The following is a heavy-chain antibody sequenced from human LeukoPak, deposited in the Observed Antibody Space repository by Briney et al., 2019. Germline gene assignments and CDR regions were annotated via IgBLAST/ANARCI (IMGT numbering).Heavy chain of an antibody. CDR2: ISYDGSNK. Sequence: PGGSLRLSCAASGFTFSSYGMHWVRQAPGKALEWVAVISYDGSNKYYADSVKGRFTISRDNSKNTLYLQMNSLRAEDTAVYYCAKDRGATGGGMDVWGQGTTVTVSS. J-gene: IGHJ6*02. D-gene: IGHD1-26*01. CDR1: GFTFSSYG. V-gene: IGHV3-30*18. CDR3: AKDRGATGGGMDV.